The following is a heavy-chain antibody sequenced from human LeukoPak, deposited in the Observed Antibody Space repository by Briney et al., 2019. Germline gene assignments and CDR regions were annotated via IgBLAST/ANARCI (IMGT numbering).Heavy chain of an antibody. Sequence: SETLSLTCTVSGGSISSSYYWGWIRQPPGKGLEWIGSIFYSGSTYYNPSLKSRVTISVDTSKNQFSLKLSSVTAADTAVYYCARDSGTTGEVKFDPWGQGTLVTVSS. V-gene: IGHV4-39*07. CDR2: IFYSGST. D-gene: IGHD3-10*01. CDR1: GGSISSSYY. CDR3: ARDSGTTGEVKFDP. J-gene: IGHJ5*02.